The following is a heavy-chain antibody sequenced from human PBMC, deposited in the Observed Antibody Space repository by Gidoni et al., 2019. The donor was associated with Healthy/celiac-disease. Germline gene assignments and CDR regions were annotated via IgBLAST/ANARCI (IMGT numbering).Heavy chain of an antibody. J-gene: IGHJ4*02. CDR1: GGTFSSYT. CDR2: IIPILGIA. V-gene: IGHV1-69*08. CDR3: ARDRPGGDGYNYDY. Sequence: QVQLVQSGAEVKKPGSSVKVSCKASGGTFSSYTISWVRQAPGRGLEWMGRIIPILGIANYAQKFQGRVTITADKSTSTAYMELSSLRSEDTAVYYCARDRPGGDGYNYDYWGQGTLVTVSS. D-gene: IGHD5-12*01.